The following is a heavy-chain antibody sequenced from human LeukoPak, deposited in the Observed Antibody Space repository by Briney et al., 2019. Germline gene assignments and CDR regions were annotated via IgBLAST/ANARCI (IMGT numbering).Heavy chain of an antibody. CDR3: AKYFVEGVAYFDY. CDR2: INPGNGDT. J-gene: IGHJ4*02. Sequence: ASVKVSCKGSGYTFTNYAVHWVRQAPGQRLEWLGWINPGNGDTKYSQNFQGRVTVTSDTSAATAYVELNSLTSEDTAVYYCAKYFVEGVAYFDYWGQGTLVTVSS. V-gene: IGHV1-3*01. D-gene: IGHD2-15*01. CDR1: GYTFTNYA.